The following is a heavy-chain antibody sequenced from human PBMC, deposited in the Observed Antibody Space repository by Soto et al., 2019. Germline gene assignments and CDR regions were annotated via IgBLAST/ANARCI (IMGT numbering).Heavy chain of an antibody. CDR1: GASISSRSSY. V-gene: IGHV4-39*01. J-gene: IGHJ5*02. D-gene: IGHD6-13*01. CDR2: FYSGST. Sequence: SETLSLTCIVSGASISSRSSYWGWIRQPPGKGLEWVGTFYSGSTYNNPSLKSRVTISVDTSKNQFSLKLSSVAAEDTAIYYCATTRGIAVGGSFDHWGQGTLVTVSS. CDR3: ATTRGIAVGGSFDH.